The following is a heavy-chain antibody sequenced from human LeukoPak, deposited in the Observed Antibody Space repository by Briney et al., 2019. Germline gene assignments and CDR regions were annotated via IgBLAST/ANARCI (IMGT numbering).Heavy chain of an antibody. V-gene: IGHV1-18*01. CDR1: GHTFTSYG. CDR3: ARDYRGSYSFGY. D-gene: IGHD1-26*01. J-gene: IGHJ4*02. CDR2: ISVYNGNT. Sequence: ASVKVSCKASGHTFTSYGISWVRQAPGQGLEWMGWISVYNGNTNYAQKLQGRVTMTTNTSTSTAYMELRSLRSDDTAVYYCARDYRGSYSFGYWGQGTLVTVSS.